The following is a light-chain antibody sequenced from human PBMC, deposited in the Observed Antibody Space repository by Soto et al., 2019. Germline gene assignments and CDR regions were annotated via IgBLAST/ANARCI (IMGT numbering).Light chain of an antibody. V-gene: IGKV4-1*01. Sequence: DIVMTQSPDSLAVSLGERATMNCKCSRSVLYNSNNKNHLAWYQQKPGKAPSLLIYGASDLQSGVPSRFSGSGSGTDFTLTISGLRPDDFATYYCLQDHNSPFTFGGGTKVDIK. CDR3: LQDHNSPFT. CDR2: GAS. CDR1: RSVLYNSNNKNH. J-gene: IGKJ4*01.